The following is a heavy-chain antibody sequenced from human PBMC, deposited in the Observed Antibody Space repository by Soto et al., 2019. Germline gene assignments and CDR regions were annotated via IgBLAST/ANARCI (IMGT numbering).Heavy chain of an antibody. D-gene: IGHD2-2*01. Sequence: GGSLRLSCAASGFTFSSYGMHWVRQATGKGLEWVSAIGTAGDTYYPGSVKGRFTISRENAKNSLYLQMNSLRAGDTAVYYCARGPLGYCSSTSCYNHYYGMDVWGQGTTVTVSS. V-gene: IGHV3-13*01. CDR2: IGTAGDT. CDR3: ARGPLGYCSSTSCYNHYYGMDV. CDR1: GFTFSSYG. J-gene: IGHJ6*02.